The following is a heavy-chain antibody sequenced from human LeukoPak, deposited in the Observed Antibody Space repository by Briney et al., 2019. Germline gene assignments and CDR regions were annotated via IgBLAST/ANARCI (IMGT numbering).Heavy chain of an antibody. Sequence: GGSLRLSCAASGFTVSSNYMSWVRQAPGKGLEWVSVIYSGGSTYYADSVKGRFTISRDNSKNTLYLQMNSLRAEDTAVYYCAKDQGSRGYSYGYPTYWGQGTLVTVSS. CDR3: AKDQGSRGYSYGYPTY. CDR1: GFTVSSNY. CDR2: IYSGGST. V-gene: IGHV3-53*05. D-gene: IGHD5-18*01. J-gene: IGHJ4*02.